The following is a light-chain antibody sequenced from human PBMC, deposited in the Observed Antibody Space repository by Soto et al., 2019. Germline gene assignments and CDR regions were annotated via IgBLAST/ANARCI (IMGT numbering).Light chain of an antibody. CDR1: QSVSSY. J-gene: IGKJ4*01. V-gene: IGKV3-11*01. CDR2: DAS. CDR3: QKRSTWPLT. Sequence: EIVLTQSPATLSLSPGERATLSCRASQSVSSYLAWYQQKPGQAPRLLIYDASNRDTGIPARFSGSGSGTDFTLTISSLQPEDFAVYYCQKRSTWPLTFGGGTKVEIK.